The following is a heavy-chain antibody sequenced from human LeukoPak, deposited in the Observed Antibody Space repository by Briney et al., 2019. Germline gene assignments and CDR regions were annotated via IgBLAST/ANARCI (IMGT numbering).Heavy chain of an antibody. V-gene: IGHV3-43*01. CDR1: GFTFGDYS. Sequence: GGSLRLSCSASGFTFGDYSMHWVRQAPGEGLEWVSVINRNGGATKYADSVKGRFIISRDNSKNSLYLQMNSLRTEDTALYYCTKEHSSGWPTIDYWGQGTLVTVSS. J-gene: IGHJ4*02. CDR2: INRNGGAT. CDR3: TKEHSSGWPTIDY. D-gene: IGHD6-19*01.